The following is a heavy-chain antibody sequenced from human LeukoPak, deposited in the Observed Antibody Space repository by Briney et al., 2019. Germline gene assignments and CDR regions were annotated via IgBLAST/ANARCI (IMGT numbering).Heavy chain of an antibody. CDR1: GFTFGDYG. V-gene: IGHV3-20*04. CDR2: INWNGGST. Sequence: GGSLRLSCAASGFTFGDYGMSWVRQAPGKGLEWVSGINWNGGSTGYADSVKGRFTISRDNAKKSLYLQMNSLRAEDTALYYCARAFKYSMSGYYFDYWGQGTLVTVSS. D-gene: IGHD2-21*01. J-gene: IGHJ4*02. CDR3: ARAFKYSMSGYYFDY.